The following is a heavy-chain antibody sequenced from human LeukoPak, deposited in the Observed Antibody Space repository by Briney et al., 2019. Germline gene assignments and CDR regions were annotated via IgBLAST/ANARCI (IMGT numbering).Heavy chain of an antibody. J-gene: IGHJ4*02. V-gene: IGHV3-23*01. D-gene: IGHD3-22*01. CDR2: ISGSGGST. CDR1: GFTFSSYA. Sequence: GGSLRLSCAASGFTFSSYAMSWVRQAPGKGLEWVSFISGSGGSTHYADSVKGRFTISRDNSKNTLYLQMNSLRTEDTAVYYCARDPRGPTGYDSSGRDTFDYWGQGTLVTVSS. CDR3: ARDPRGPTGYDSSGRDTFDY.